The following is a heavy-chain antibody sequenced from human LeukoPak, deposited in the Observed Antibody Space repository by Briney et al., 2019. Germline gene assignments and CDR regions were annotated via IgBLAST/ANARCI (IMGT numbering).Heavy chain of an antibody. CDR1: GFTFNTYT. CDR2: ISSSSSFI. CDR3: ARSYDFWSGSKNYFDY. J-gene: IGHJ4*02. V-gene: IGHV3-21*01. D-gene: IGHD3-3*01. Sequence: PGGSLRLSCAAFGFTFNTYTMNWVRQAPGKGLEWVSSISSSSSFISYAGSVKGRFTISRDNARNSLYLQMNSLRAEDTAVYYCARSYDFWSGSKNYFDYWGQGTLVTVSS.